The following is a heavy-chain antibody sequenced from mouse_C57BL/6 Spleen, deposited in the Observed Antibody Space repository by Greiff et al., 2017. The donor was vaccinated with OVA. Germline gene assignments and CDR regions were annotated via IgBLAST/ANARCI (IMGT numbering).Heavy chain of an antibody. CDR1: GYTFTSYW. J-gene: IGHJ4*01. CDR2: IDPSDSDT. D-gene: IGHD2-4*01. Sequence: QVQLQQPGAELVRPGSSVKLSCKASGYTFTSYWMHWVKQRPIQGLEWIGNIDPSDSDTHYNQKFKDKATLTVDKSSSTAYMQLSSLTSEDSAVYCCARSRGLGAMDYWGQGTSVTVSS. CDR3: ARSRGLGAMDY. V-gene: IGHV1-52*01.